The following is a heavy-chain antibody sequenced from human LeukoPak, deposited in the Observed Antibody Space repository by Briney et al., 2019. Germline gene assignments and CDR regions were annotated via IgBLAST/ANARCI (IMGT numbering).Heavy chain of an antibody. V-gene: IGHV3-48*03. CDR1: GFTFSSYE. CDR2: ISSSGSTI. D-gene: IGHD3-9*01. J-gene: IGHJ4*02. Sequence: GGSLRLSCAASGFTFSSYEMNWVRQAPGKGLEWVSYISSSGSTIYYADSVKGRFTISRDNSKNTLYLQMGSLRAEDTAVYYCAKSLYFDWLFSYWGQGTLVTVSS. CDR3: AKSLYFDWLFSY.